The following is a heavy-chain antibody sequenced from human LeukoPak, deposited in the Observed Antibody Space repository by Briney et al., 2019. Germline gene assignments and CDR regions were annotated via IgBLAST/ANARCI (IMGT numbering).Heavy chain of an antibody. J-gene: IGHJ4*02. D-gene: IGHD3-16*01. CDR1: GFTFSSYA. CDR3: ARDTTIGYFDY. Sequence: GGSLRLSCSASGFTFSSYAMHWVRQAPGKGLEYVSAISSNGGSTYYADSVKGRFIISRDNSKNTLYLQMNSLRAGDTAVYYCARDTTIGYFDYWGQGTLVTVSS. V-gene: IGHV3-64*04. CDR2: ISSNGGST.